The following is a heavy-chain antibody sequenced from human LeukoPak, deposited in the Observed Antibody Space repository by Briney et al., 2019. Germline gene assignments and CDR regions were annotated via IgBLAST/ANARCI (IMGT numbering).Heavy chain of an antibody. Sequence: GGSLRLSCAAPGFTFSSYGMHWVRQAPGKGLEWVAVISYDGSNKYYADSVKGRFTISRDNSKNTLYLQMNSLRAEDTAVYYCAKGSWTVDYWGQGTLVTVSS. CDR3: AKGSWTVDY. CDR2: ISYDGSNK. V-gene: IGHV3-30*18. J-gene: IGHJ4*02. D-gene: IGHD3-10*01. CDR1: GFTFSSYG.